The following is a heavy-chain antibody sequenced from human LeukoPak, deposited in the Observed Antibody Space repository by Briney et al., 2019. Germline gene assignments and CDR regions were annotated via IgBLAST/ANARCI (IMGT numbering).Heavy chain of an antibody. J-gene: IGHJ4*02. D-gene: IGHD2-15*01. CDR2: NIPILDVA. CDR1: GFPFTNYA. Sequence: SETVSCKASGFPFTNYASSWPRYIPCQAPEGQRKNIPILDVANYAQNFQGRVTITADISTSTAYMELSSLRSEDTAVYYCARVGYCSGGTCYGAIDYWGQGTLVTVSS. CDR3: ARVGYCSGGTCYGAIDY. V-gene: IGHV1-69*04.